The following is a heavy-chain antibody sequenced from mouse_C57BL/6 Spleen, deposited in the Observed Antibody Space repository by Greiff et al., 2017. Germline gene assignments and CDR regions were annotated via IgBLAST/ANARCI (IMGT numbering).Heavy chain of an antibody. CDR3: ARHNYGSSSAY. V-gene: IGHV5-6*01. D-gene: IGHD1-1*01. J-gene: IGHJ3*01. CDR1: GFTFSSYG. Sequence: EVQVVESGGDLVKPGGSLKLSCAASGFTFSSYGMSWVRQTPDKRLEWVATISSGGSYTYYPDSVKGRFTISRDNAKNTLYLQMSSLKSEDTAMYYCARHNYGSSSAYWGQGTLVTVSA. CDR2: ISSGGSYT.